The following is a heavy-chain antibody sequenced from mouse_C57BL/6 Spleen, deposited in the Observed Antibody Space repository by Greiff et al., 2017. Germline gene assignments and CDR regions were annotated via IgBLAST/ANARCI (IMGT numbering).Heavy chain of an antibody. CDR3: ARKYDGNYSYFDV. CDR2: INPGSGGT. CDR1: GYAFTNYL. V-gene: IGHV1-54*01. Sequence: QVQLQQSGAELVRPGTSVKVSCKASGYAFTNYLIEWVKQRPGQGLEWIGVINPGSGGTNYTETFKGKATLPAAKSSSTAYMQLSRLTSEDSAVDFCARKYDGNYSYFDVWGTGTTVTVSS. J-gene: IGHJ1*03. D-gene: IGHD2-3*01.